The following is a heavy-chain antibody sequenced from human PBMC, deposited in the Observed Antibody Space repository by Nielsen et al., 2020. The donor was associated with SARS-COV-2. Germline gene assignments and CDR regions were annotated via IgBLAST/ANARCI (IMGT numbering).Heavy chain of an antibody. V-gene: IGHV4-31*02. J-gene: IGHJ6*02. CDR2: IYYSGST. CDR3: ARETAMVRGVTTRTYYYYGMDV. D-gene: IGHD3-10*01. Sequence: PGKGLEWIGYIYYSGSTYYNPSLKSRVTISVDMSKNQFSLKLSSVTAADTAVYYCARETAMVRGVTTRTYYYYGMDVWGQGTTVTVSS.